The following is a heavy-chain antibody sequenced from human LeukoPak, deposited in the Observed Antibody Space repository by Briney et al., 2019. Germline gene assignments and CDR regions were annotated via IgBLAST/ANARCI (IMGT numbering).Heavy chain of an antibody. Sequence: GGSLRLSCAASGFTFSSYNMNWVRQAPGKGLEWVASITNTGTYVYYGAAVKGRFTVSRDNGKDSMYLQLSSLRVEDTAMYYCARALTLVRGTTDYWGQGTLVAVSS. CDR1: GFTFSSYN. CDR3: ARALTLVRGTTDY. V-gene: IGHV3-21*01. D-gene: IGHD3-10*01. J-gene: IGHJ4*02. CDR2: ITNTGTYV.